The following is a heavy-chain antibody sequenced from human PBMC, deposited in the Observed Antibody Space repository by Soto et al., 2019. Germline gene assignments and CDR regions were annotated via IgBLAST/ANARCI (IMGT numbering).Heavy chain of an antibody. J-gene: IGHJ4*02. D-gene: IGHD2-15*01. CDR3: ARAKLKGYCSGGSCRAYFDY. CDR1: GGSFSGYY. V-gene: IGHV4-34*01. CDR2: INHSGST. Sequence: SETLSLTCAVYGGSFSGYYWSWIRQPPGKGLEWIGEINHSGSTNYNPSLKSRVTISVDTSKNQFSLKLSSVTAVDTAVYYCARAKLKGYCSGGSCRAYFDYWGQGTLVTVSS.